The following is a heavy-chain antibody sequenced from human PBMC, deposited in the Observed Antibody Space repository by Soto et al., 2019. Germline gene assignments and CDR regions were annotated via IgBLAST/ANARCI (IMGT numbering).Heavy chain of an antibody. V-gene: IGHV4-31*03. CDR3: ARGGNFWSGYRNYYYGMDV. CDR2: IYYSGST. D-gene: IGHD3-3*01. CDR1: GGSISSGGYY. Sequence: PSETLSLTCTVSGGSISSGGYYWSWIRQHPGKGLEWIGYIYYSGSTYYNPSLKSRVTISVDTSKNQFSLKLGSVTAADTAVYYCARGGNFWSGYRNYYYGMDVWGQGTTVTVSS. J-gene: IGHJ6*02.